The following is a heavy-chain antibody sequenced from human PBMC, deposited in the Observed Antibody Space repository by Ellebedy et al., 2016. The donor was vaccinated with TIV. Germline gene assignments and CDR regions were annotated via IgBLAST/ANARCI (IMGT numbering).Heavy chain of an antibody. CDR1: PFSFRSYW. V-gene: IGHV3-7*01. Sequence: GGSLRLSCAASPFSFRSYWMSWVRQAPGKGLEWVANINQDGSDKFYADSVKGRFTISRDNAESSLFLQMDSLRVEDTAVYYCARDMAWGNERMNDAFDIWGQGTMVIVSS. D-gene: IGHD7-27*01. CDR3: ARDMAWGNERMNDAFDI. CDR2: INQDGSDK. J-gene: IGHJ3*02.